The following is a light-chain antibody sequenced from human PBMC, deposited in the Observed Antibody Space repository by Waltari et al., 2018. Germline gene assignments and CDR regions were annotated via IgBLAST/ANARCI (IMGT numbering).Light chain of an antibody. CDR1: QSVSSH. J-gene: IGKJ5*01. V-gene: IGKV3-11*01. CDR3: QQRSNWPGIT. CDR2: DAS. Sequence: EIVLTQSPATLSLSPGERATISCRASQSVSSHLAWYQQKPGQAPRLLIYDASNRATGIPARFSGSGSGTDFTLTISSLEPEDFAVYYCQQRSNWPGITFGQGTRLEIK.